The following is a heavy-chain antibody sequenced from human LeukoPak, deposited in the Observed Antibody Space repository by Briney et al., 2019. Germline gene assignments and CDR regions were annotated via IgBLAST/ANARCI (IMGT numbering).Heavy chain of an antibody. J-gene: IGHJ4*02. CDR1: GGSVSSYY. D-gene: IGHD1-26*01. CDR2: IYYSGST. V-gene: IGHV4-59*02. CDR3: ARGGLVGASAY. Sequence: PSETLSLTCTVSGGSVSSYYWSWIRQPPGTGLEWIGYIYYSGSTNYNPSLKSRVTISVDTSKNQFSLKLSSVTAADTAVYYCARGGLVGASAYWGQGTLVTVSS.